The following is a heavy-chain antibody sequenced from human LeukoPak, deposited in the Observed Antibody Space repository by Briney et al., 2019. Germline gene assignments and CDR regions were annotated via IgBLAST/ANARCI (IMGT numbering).Heavy chain of an antibody. J-gene: IGHJ6*03. CDR3: AKGDYAYYYYMDV. CDR2: ITSSGSRA. V-gene: IGHV3-23*01. Sequence: GGSLRLAGAASGPSFGGYAMKWVRQAPGGGVGWVATITSSGSRAYYTDSVKGRFTISRDNSKNTLYLQMNNLRAGDTATYYCAKGDYAYYYYMDVWGKGTMVTVSS. D-gene: IGHD4-17*01. CDR1: GPSFGGYA.